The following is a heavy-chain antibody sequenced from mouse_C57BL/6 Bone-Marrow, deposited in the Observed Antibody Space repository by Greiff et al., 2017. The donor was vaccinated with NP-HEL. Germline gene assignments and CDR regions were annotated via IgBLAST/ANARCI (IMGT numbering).Heavy chain of an antibody. V-gene: IGHV1-64*01. Sequence: QVQLQQPGAELVKPGASVKLSCKASGYTFTSYWMPWVKQRPGQGLEWIGMIYPNSGSTNYNEKFKSKATLTVDTSSSTAYMQLSSLTSEDSAVYYCSNKYDVSRGYARDYWGQGTSLTVSS. J-gene: IGHJ4*01. D-gene: IGHD1-1*01. CDR3: SNKYDVSRGYARDY. CDR1: GYTFTSYW. CDR2: IYPNSGST.